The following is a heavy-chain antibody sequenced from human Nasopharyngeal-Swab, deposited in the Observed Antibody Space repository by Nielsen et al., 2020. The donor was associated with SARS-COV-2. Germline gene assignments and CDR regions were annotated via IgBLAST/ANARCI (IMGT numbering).Heavy chain of an antibody. D-gene: IGHD3-22*01. CDR1: GFTFSSYG. CDR3: AKPLSGYYYFQH. V-gene: IGHV3-30*18. J-gene: IGHJ1*01. Sequence: LKISCAASGFTFSSYGMHWVRQAPGKGLEWVAVISYDGSNKYYADSVKGRFTISRDNSKNTLYLQMNSLRAEDTAVYYCAKPLSGYYYFQHWGQGTLVTVSS. CDR2: ISYDGSNK.